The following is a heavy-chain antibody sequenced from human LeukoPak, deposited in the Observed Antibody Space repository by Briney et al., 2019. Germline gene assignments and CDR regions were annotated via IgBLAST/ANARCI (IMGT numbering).Heavy chain of an antibody. Sequence: SETLSLTCTVSGAAIGTSNNYWGWIRQPPGKGLEWIGGIHYSGSTYYDPSLKSRVTISMDTSRNQFSLRLNSVTAADTAVYYCARHGQWLVRLDYWGQGTLVTVSS. J-gene: IGHJ4*02. D-gene: IGHD6-19*01. CDR1: GAAIGTSNNY. CDR3: ARHGQWLVRLDY. V-gene: IGHV4-39*01. CDR2: IHYSGST.